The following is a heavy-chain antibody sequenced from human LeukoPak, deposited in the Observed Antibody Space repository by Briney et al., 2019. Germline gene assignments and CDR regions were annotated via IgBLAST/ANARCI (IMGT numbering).Heavy chain of an antibody. CDR1: GFTFSGYS. D-gene: IGHD2-15*01. V-gene: IGHV3-7*04. CDR3: ARLRMGGAINYGMDV. Sequence: QPGRSLRHSCAASGFTFSGYSMSWVRQAPGKGLEWVANIKQDGSEKYYVESVKGRFTISRDNAKNSLYLQMNSLRAEDTAVYYCARLRMGGAINYGMDVWGQGTTVTVSS. J-gene: IGHJ6*02. CDR2: IKQDGSEK.